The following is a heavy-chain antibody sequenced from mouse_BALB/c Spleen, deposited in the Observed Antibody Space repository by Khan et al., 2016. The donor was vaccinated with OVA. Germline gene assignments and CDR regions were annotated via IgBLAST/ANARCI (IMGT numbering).Heavy chain of an antibody. V-gene: IGHV3-2*02. CDR3: ASELGRYYALDY. Sequence: EVQLQESGPGLVKPSQSLSLTCTVTGYSITSDYAWNWIRQFPGNKLEWMGYISYSGSTTYNPSLKSRISTTRDPSKAQFFLQLKSVTSEDTATYYCASELGRYYALDYWGQGTSVTVAS. CDR2: ISYSGST. D-gene: IGHD4-1*01. J-gene: IGHJ4*01. CDR1: GYSITSDYA.